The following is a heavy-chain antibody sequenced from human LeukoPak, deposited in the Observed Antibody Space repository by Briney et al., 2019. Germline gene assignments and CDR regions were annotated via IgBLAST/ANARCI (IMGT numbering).Heavy chain of an antibody. CDR2: IDWDDDK. CDR1: GFSLSTSGMC. J-gene: IGHJ4*02. CDR3: ARVFRDDGWYEVDY. V-gene: IGHV2-70*11. Sequence: SGPALVKPTQTLTLTCTFSGFSLSTSGMCVSWIRQPPGKALEWLARIDWDDDKYYSTSLKTRLTISKDTSKNQVVLTMTNMDPVDTATYYCARVFRDDGWYEVDYWGQGTLVTVSS. D-gene: IGHD6-19*01.